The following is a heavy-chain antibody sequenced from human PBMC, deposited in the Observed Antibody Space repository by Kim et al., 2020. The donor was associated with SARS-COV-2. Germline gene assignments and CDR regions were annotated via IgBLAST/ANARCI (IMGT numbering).Heavy chain of an antibody. D-gene: IGHD6-13*01. J-gene: IGHJ3*02. Sequence: SVKVSCEASGFTFSRSAVQWVRQARGQPLEWIGWIVVGSGNTNYAQKFQERVTITRDMSTSTAYMDLSSLRSEDTAMYYCAADPRIEGAGIDAFDIWGQGTIITVSS. CDR2: IVVGSGNT. CDR3: AADPRIEGAGIDAFDI. V-gene: IGHV1-58*01. CDR1: GFTFSRSA.